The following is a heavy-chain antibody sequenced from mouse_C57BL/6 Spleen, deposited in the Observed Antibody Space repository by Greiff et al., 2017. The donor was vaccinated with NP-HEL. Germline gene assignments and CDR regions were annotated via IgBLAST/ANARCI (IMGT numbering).Heavy chain of an antibody. Sequence: QVQLKQSGAELVKPGASVKISCKASGYAFSSYWMNWVKQRPGKGLEWIGQIYPGDGDTNYNGKFKGKATLTADKSSSTAYMQLSSLTSEDSAVYFCARRGMMAPYAMDYWGQGTSVTVSS. CDR1: GYAFSSYW. V-gene: IGHV1-80*01. D-gene: IGHD2-3*01. CDR3: ARRGMMAPYAMDY. CDR2: IYPGDGDT. J-gene: IGHJ4*01.